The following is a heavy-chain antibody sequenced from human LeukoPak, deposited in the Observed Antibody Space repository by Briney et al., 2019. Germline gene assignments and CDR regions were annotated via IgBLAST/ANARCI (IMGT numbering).Heavy chain of an antibody. CDR1: GFTFSNAW. V-gene: IGHV3-15*01. CDR2: VKSKTDGETT. D-gene: IGHD3-10*01. J-gene: IGHJ4*02. CDR3: TTATDMIYFGSRSPSVDY. Sequence: GGSLRLSCAASGFTFSNAWMSWVRQAPGKGLEWVGRVKSKTDGETTDYAAPVKGRFTISRDDSKNTLYLQMNSLKTGDTAVYYCTTATDMIYFGSRSPSVDYWGQGTLVTVSS.